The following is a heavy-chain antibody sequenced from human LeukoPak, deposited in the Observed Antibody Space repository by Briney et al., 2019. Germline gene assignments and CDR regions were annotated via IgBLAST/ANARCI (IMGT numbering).Heavy chain of an antibody. CDR1: GFTVSSNY. CDR3: ASRPTYYYDSSGYG. V-gene: IGHV3-53*01. D-gene: IGHD3-22*01. J-gene: IGHJ4*02. CDR2: IYSGGST. Sequence: GGSLRLSCAASGFTVSSNYMSWVRQAPGKGLEWVSVIYSGGSTYYADSVEGRFTISRDNSKNTLYLQMNSLRAEDTAVYYCASRPTYYYDSSGYGWGQGTLVTVSS.